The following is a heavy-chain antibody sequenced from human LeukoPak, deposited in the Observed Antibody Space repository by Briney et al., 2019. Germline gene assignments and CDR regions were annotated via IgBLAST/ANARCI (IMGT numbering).Heavy chain of an antibody. Sequence: SETLSLTCTVSGGSISSYYWSWIRQPPGKGLEWIGYIYYSGTTNYNPSLKSRVTISVDTSKNQFSLKLSSVTAADTAVYYCAIGVYIAAAQYGYWGQGTLVTVSS. J-gene: IGHJ4*02. CDR2: IYYSGTT. D-gene: IGHD6-13*01. CDR3: AIGVYIAAAQYGY. CDR1: GGSISSYY. V-gene: IGHV4-59*01.